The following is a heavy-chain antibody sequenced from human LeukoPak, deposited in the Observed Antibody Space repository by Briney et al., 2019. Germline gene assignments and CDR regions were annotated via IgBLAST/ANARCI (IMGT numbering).Heavy chain of an antibody. J-gene: IGHJ4*02. V-gene: IGHV1-8*01. CDR3: ARGGSVVVVAAIDFDY. CDR1: GYTFTSYD. Sequence: GASVKVSCKASGYTFTSYDINWVRQATGQGLEWMGWMNPNSGNTGYAQKFQGRVTMTRNTSISTAYMELSSLRSEDTAVYYCARGGSVVVVAAIDFDYWGQGTLVTVSS. CDR2: MNPNSGNT. D-gene: IGHD2-15*01.